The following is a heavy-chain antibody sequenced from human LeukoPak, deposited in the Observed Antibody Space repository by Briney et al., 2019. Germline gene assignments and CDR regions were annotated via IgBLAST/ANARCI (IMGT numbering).Heavy chain of an antibody. Sequence: ASVKVSCKASGYTFTGYYIHWVRQAPGQGLEWMEWINPSSGGTNYAQKFQGRVTMTRDTSISTAYMELSRLRSDDTAVYYCARDVGEYCSSTDCFASHYWGQGTLVTVSS. CDR1: GYTFTGYY. CDR2: INPSSGGT. D-gene: IGHD2-2*01. V-gene: IGHV1-2*02. CDR3: ARDVGEYCSSTDCFASHY. J-gene: IGHJ4*02.